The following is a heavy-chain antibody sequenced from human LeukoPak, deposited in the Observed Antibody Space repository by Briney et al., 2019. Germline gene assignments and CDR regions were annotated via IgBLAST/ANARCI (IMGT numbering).Heavy chain of an antibody. CDR3: AKDRGWELKLFDY. V-gene: IGHV3-30*02. D-gene: IGHD1-26*01. Sequence: PGGSLRLSCAASGFNFSSYGMHWVRQAPGKGLEGVAFIRYDGNNKYYADSVKGRFTISRDNSKNTLYVQMNSLRAEDTAVYYCAKDRGWELKLFDYWGQGTLVTVSS. J-gene: IGHJ4*02. CDR1: GFNFSSYG. CDR2: IRYDGNNK.